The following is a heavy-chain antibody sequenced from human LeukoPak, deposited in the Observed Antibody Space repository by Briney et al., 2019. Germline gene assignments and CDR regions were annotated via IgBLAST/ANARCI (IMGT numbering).Heavy chain of an antibody. D-gene: IGHD3-16*02. CDR2: IYHSGST. CDR1: GYSISSGYY. J-gene: IGHJ4*02. CDR3: ARLTFGGVIGHGY. V-gene: IGHV4-38-2*02. Sequence: SETLSLTCTVSGYSISSGYYWGWIRQPPGKGLEWIGSIYHSGSTYYNPSLKSRVTISVDTSKNQFSLSLFSVTAADTAVYYCARLTFGGVIGHGYWGQGTLVTVSS.